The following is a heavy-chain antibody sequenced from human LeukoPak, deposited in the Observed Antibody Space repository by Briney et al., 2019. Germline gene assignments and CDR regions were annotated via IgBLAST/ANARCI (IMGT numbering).Heavy chain of an antibody. CDR1: GGSISSSSYY. D-gene: IGHD2-15*01. J-gene: IGHJ4*02. CDR3: ARRKGVVAATHYFDY. V-gene: IGHV4-39*01. CDR2: IYYSGST. Sequence: SETLSLTCTVSGGSISSSSYYWGWIRQPPGKGLEWIGSIYYSGSTYYNPSLKSRVTISVDTSKNQFSLKLSSVTAADTAVYYCARRKGVVAATHYFDYWGQGTLVTVSS.